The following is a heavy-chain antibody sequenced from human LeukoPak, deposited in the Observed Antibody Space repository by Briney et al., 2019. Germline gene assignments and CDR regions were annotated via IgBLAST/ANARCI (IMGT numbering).Heavy chain of an antibody. J-gene: IGHJ4*02. CDR2: ISYDGSNK. Sequence: GGSLRLSCAASGFTFSSYGMHWVRQAPGKGLEWVAVISYDGSNKYYADSVKGRFTISRDNSKNTLYLQMNSLRAEDTAVYYCAKTGYYDFWSGYYDYWGQGTLVTVS. CDR1: GFTFSSYG. V-gene: IGHV3-30*18. CDR3: AKTGYYDFWSGYYDY. D-gene: IGHD3-3*01.